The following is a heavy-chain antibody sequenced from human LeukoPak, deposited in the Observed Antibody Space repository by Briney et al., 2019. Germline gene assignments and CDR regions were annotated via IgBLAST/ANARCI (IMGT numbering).Heavy chain of an antibody. V-gene: IGHV3-23*01. D-gene: IGHD3-22*01. CDR3: AKHYYDSRGHYYGMDV. CDR1: GFTFSNYG. Sequence: GGSLRLSCAASGFTFSNYGMSSVRQAPGKGLEWVSSISGSADSTYYADSVKGRFTISRDNSKNTLFLQMNSLRAEDTAVYYCAKHYYDSRGHYYGMDVWGPGTTVTVSS. J-gene: IGHJ6*02. CDR2: ISGSADST.